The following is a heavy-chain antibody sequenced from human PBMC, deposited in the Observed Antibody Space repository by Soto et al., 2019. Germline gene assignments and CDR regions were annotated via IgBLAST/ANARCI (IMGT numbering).Heavy chain of an antibody. CDR3: ARDALAVAGVHDAFDI. CDR1: GDSMTSSSYY. Sequence: PSETLSLTCTVSGDSMTSSSYYWGWIRQPPGKGLEWIGSIYYSERTSYNSGSTYYSPSLKSRVTISGDTSKSQFSLKLSSVTAADTAVYYCARDALAVAGVHDAFDIWGQGTMVTVSS. CDR2: IYYSERTSYNSGST. V-gene: IGHV4-39*02. D-gene: IGHD6-19*01. J-gene: IGHJ3*02.